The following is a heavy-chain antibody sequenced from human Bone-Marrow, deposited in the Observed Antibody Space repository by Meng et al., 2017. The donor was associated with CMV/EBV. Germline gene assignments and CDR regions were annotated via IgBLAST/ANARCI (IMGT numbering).Heavy chain of an antibody. CDR2: ISPYNINT. V-gene: IGHV1-18*01. CDR3: AIHCASSGCHSEYDALDA. J-gene: IGHJ3*01. D-gene: IGHD3-22*01. CDR1: DYTFSSYG. Sequence: ASEKVSCKASDYTFSSYGISWVRQAPGHGLEWMGWISPYNINTKHGQNLQDRVTLDTDPSTSTAYMELRSLRSDDTAIYYCAIHCASSGCHSEYDALDAWGQGTLVTVSS.